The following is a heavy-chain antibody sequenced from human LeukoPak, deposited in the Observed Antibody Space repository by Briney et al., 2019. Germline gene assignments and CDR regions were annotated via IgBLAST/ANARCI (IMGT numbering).Heavy chain of an antibody. Sequence: GGSLRLSCAASRFTFSSFDMHWVCQAPGKGLEWVTFIRFDGSNKYYADSVKGRFTISRDNSKNTLYLQMSSLRAEDTAVYYCAKGRGAFDIWGQGTMVTVSS. V-gene: IGHV3-30*02. J-gene: IGHJ3*02. CDR2: IRFDGSNK. CDR1: RFTFSSFD. CDR3: AKGRGAFDI.